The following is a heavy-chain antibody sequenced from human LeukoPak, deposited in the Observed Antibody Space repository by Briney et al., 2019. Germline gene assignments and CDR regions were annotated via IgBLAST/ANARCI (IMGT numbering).Heavy chain of an antibody. CDR1: GFTFSSYG. Sequence: PGGSLRLSCAASGFTFSSYGMHWVRQAPGKGLEWVAVISYDGSNKYYADSVKGRFTISRDNSKNTLYLQMNSLRAEDTAVYYCARHPRRQLVEDYWGQGTLVTVSS. J-gene: IGHJ4*02. D-gene: IGHD6-13*01. CDR2: ISYDGSNK. CDR3: ARHPRRQLVEDY. V-gene: IGHV3-30*03.